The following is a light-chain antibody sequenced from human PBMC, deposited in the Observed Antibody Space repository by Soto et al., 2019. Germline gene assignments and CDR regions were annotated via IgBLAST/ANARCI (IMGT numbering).Light chain of an antibody. CDR3: QQRSNLPLT. J-gene: IGKJ3*01. CDR2: DAS. CDR1: QSISSY. V-gene: IGKV3-11*01. Sequence: EIVLTQSPATLSLSPGERATLSCRASQSISSYLAWYQQKPGQAPRLLIYDASTRATGIPARFSGSGSGTDFTPTISSLEPEEFAVYYCQQRSNLPLTFGPGTKVDIK.